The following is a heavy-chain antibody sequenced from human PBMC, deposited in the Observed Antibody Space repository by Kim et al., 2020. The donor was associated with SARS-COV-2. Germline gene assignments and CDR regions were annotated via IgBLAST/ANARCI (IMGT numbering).Heavy chain of an antibody. D-gene: IGHD2-2*01. Sequence: GGSLRLSCAASGFTFSSYAMHWVRQAPGKGLEWVAVISYDGSNKYYADSVKGRFTISRDNSKNTLYLQMNSLRAEDTAVYYCAGRKYCSSTSCSPVVDSSQGEIWGQGTMVTVSS. CDR1: GFTFSSYA. J-gene: IGHJ3*02. V-gene: IGHV3-30*04. CDR3: AGRKYCSSTSCSPVVDSSQGEI. CDR2: ISYDGSNK.